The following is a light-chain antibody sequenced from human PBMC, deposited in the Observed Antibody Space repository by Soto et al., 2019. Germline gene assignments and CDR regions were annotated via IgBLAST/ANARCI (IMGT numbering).Light chain of an antibody. CDR3: SSYAGSDILL. V-gene: IGLV2-8*01. Sequence: QSALTQPPSASGSPGQSVTVSCTGTSTDVGGYNSVSWYQQHPGKAPKLIIYEVDKRPSGVPDRFSGSKSGNTASLTVFGLQADDEADYFCSSYAGSDILLLGGGTQLTVL. CDR1: STDVGGYNS. J-gene: IGLJ2*01. CDR2: EVD.